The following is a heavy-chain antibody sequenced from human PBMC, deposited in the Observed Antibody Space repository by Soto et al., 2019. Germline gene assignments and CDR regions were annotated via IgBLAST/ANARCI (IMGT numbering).Heavy chain of an antibody. CDR2: INPSAGRT. V-gene: IGHV1-46*01. CDR3: ARGGQCSTSSWGNWFDP. CDR1: GYTFTSYY. Sequence: QVQLVQSGAEVKKPGASVKVSCKASGYTFTSYYIHWVRQAPGQGLEWMGIINPSAGRTSYAQKFQGRVTMPRDTSTSPVYMELSSLISEDTAVYYCARGGQCSTSSWGNWFDPWGQGTLVTVSS. D-gene: IGHD6-6*01. J-gene: IGHJ5*02.